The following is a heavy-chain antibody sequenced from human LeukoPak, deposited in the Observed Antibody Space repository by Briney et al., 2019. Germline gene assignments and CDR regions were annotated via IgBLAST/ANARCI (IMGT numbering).Heavy chain of an antibody. D-gene: IGHD4-17*01. CDR3: ARDYGDYAVFDY. CDR2: MNPNSGNT. J-gene: IGHJ4*02. CDR1: GYTFTSYD. Sequence: GASVKVSCKASGYTFTSYDINWVRQATGQGLEWMGWMNPNSGNTGYAQKFQGRVTMTRNTSIRTAYMELSSLRSDDTAVYYRARDYGDYAVFDYWGQGTLVTVSS. V-gene: IGHV1-8*01.